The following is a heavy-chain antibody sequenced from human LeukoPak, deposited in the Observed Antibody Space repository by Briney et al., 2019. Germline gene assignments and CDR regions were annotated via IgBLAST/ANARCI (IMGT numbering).Heavy chain of an antibody. CDR1: GFTFSTYG. CDR2: ISSNGDNT. V-gene: IGHV3-64D*06. J-gene: IGHJ4*02. Sequence: GGSLRLSCTASGFTFSTYGMNWVRQAPGKGLEYVSAISSNGDNTYYADSVKGRFTISRDNSKNTLYLQMSSLRADDTAVYYCVRGTGYWGQGTLVTVSS. CDR3: VRGTGY.